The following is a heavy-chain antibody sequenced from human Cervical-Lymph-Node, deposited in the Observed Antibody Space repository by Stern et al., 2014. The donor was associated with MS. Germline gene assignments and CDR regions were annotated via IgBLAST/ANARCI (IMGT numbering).Heavy chain of an antibody. CDR1: GFTFSNFA. V-gene: IGHV3-30*17. J-gene: IGHJ4*02. CDR2: ISNDGSAQ. CDR3: ARDFAY. Sequence: VQLLESGGGVVQPGKSLRLSCAASGFTFSNFAMNWVRQSPDKGLHWVAAISNDGSAQNYADSVKGRFIISRDNSKNTLYLQMNSLRAEDTAVYYCARDFAYWGQGALVTVSS.